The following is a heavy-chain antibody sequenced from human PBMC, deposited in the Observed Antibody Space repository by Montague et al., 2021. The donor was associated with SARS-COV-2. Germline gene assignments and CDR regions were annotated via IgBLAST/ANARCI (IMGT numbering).Heavy chain of an antibody. D-gene: IGHD2-2*01. J-gene: IGHJ4*02. V-gene: IGHV3-21*01. CDR1: GFTFSVYS. CDR3: ARTWKYQPIDY. Sequence: SLRLSCAASGFTFSVYSMNWVRQAPGKGLEWVSYISGGGTYTHYADSVKGRFTISRDNAKNSLYLQMNSLRVEDTAVYYCARTWKYQPIDYWGQGTLVTVSS. CDR2: ISGGGTYT.